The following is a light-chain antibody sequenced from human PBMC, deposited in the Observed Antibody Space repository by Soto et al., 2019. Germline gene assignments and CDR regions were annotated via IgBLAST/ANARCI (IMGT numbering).Light chain of an antibody. Sequence: QSALTQPPSASGSPGQSVTISCTGTSXDVGGYNYVSWYQQHPGKAPKLMIYEVSKRPSGVPDRFSGSKSGNTASLTVSGLQAEDEADYYCSSYARSNNSYVFGTGTKVNLL. CDR2: EVS. J-gene: IGLJ1*01. CDR1: SXDVGGYNY. CDR3: SSYARSNNSYV. V-gene: IGLV2-8*01.